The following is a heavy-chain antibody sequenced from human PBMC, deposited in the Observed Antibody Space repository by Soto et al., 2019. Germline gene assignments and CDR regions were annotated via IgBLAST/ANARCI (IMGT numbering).Heavy chain of an antibody. Sequence: QVQLVQSGAEVKKPGSSVKVSCKASGGTFSSYTISWVRQAPGQGLEWMGRIIPILGIANYAQKFRGRVTITADKYTSTAYMELSSLRSEDTAVYYCARVMYYYDSSGYYLDYWGQGTLVTVSS. J-gene: IGHJ4*02. CDR2: IIPILGIA. V-gene: IGHV1-69*02. CDR3: ARVMYYYDSSGYYLDY. CDR1: GGTFSSYT. D-gene: IGHD3-22*01.